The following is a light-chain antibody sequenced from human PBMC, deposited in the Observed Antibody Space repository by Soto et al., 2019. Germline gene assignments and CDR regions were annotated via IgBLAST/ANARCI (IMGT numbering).Light chain of an antibody. Sequence: EIVLTQSPATLSLSPGERATLSCRASQSVSSYLAWYQQKPGQAPRLLIYDASNRATGIPARFSGSGSGTDFTLTISSLEPEHFAVYYCQQRSNWPTFGEGTKV. CDR2: DAS. J-gene: IGKJ1*01. CDR1: QSVSSY. CDR3: QQRSNWPT. V-gene: IGKV3-11*01.